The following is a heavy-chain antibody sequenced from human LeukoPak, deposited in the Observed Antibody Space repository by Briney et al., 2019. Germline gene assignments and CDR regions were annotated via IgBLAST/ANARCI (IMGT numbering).Heavy chain of an antibody. CDR2: ISSSSSYI. Sequence: GGSLRLSCAASGFTFSSYSMNWVRQPPGKGLEWVSSISSSSSYIYYADSVKGRFTISRDNAKNSLYLQMNSLRPEDTAVYYCARQIDYYGSGSLPDYWGQGTLVTVSS. CDR3: ARQIDYYGSGSLPDY. J-gene: IGHJ4*02. CDR1: GFTFSSYS. V-gene: IGHV3-21*01. D-gene: IGHD3-10*01.